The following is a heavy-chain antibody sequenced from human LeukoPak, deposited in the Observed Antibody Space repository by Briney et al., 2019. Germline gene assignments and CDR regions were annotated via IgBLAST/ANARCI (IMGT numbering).Heavy chain of an antibody. V-gene: IGHV5-51*01. D-gene: IGHD1/OR15-1a*01. CDR2: IFPGDSET. CDR3: ATSESQTKFDY. J-gene: IGHJ4*02. CDR1: GYSFTSYW. Sequence: GESLQISCKGSGYSFTSYWIGWVRQMPGKGLEWMGIIFPGDSETIYSPSFQGQVTISADKSINTAYLQWSSLKASDTAMYYCATSESQTKFDYWGQGTLVTASS.